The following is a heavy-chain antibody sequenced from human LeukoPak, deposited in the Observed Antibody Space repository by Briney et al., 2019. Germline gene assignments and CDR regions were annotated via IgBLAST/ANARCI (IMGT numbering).Heavy chain of an antibody. CDR3: ARDKKNTPYYYYGMDV. J-gene: IGHJ6*02. Sequence: GGSLRLSCAASGVMFPSYWMTWVRQAPGKGLEWVANIKQDGSEKYYVDSVKGRFTISRDNAKNSVYLQMNSLRAEDTAVYYCARDKKNTPYYYYGMDVWGQGTTVTVSS. CDR2: IKQDGSEK. CDR1: GVMFPSYW. V-gene: IGHV3-7*01.